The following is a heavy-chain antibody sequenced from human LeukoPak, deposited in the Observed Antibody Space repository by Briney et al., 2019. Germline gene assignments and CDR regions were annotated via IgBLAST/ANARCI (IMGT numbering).Heavy chain of an antibody. Sequence: SETLSLTCTVSGASISRGSHYWSWIRQPAGKGLEWIGRIYTIGNTNYSPSLWRRVTISVDTSKNQFSLKLSSVTAADTAVYYCARSVEGYCRGGSCYSYSYYMDVWGKGTTVTVPS. CDR3: ARSVEGYCRGGSCYSYSYYMDV. D-gene: IGHD2-15*01. V-gene: IGHV4-61*02. CDR2: IYTIGNT. CDR1: GASISRGSHY. J-gene: IGHJ6*03.